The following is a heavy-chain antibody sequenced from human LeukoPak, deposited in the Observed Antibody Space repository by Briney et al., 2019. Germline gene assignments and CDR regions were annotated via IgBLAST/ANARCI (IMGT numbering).Heavy chain of an antibody. CDR1: GFTFSSCA. V-gene: IGHV3-23*01. CDR3: AKDQSRVGASDPFDY. Sequence: GGSLRLSCEASGFTFSSCAMTWVRQTAGRGLEWVSSISGSGATTYYADSVKGRFTISRDNSNNTLYLQMNSLRAEDTAVYYCAKDQSRVGASDPFDYWGQGVLVTVSS. J-gene: IGHJ4*02. CDR2: ISGSGATT. D-gene: IGHD1-26*01.